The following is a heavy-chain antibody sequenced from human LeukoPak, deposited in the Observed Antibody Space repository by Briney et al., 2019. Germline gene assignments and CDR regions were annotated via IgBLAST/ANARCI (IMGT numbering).Heavy chain of an antibody. V-gene: IGHV1-18*01. J-gene: IGHJ4*02. CDR2: ISAYNGNT. CDR1: GGTFSSYA. Sequence: GASVKVSCKASGGTFSSYAISWVRQAPGQGLEWMGWISAYNGNTNYAQKLQGRVTMTTDTSTSTAYMELRSLRSDDTAVYYCARDWYIVAIPGDHGIGYWGQGTLVTVSS. D-gene: IGHD5-12*01. CDR3: ARDWYIVAIPGDHGIGY.